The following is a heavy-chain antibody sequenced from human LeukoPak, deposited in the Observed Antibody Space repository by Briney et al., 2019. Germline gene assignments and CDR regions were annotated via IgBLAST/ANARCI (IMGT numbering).Heavy chain of an antibody. CDR3: ARGATNDFWSGYGWFDP. V-gene: IGHV3-30*04. J-gene: IGHJ5*02. CDR1: GFTFSSYT. D-gene: IGHD3-3*01. Sequence: PGGSLRLSCAASGFTFSSYTIHWVRQAPGKGLEWVALISSDGRNKFYANSVKGRFTISRDNSKKTVYLQMNSLRGEDTAVYSCARGATNDFWSGYGWFDPWGQGTLVTVSS. CDR2: ISSDGRNK.